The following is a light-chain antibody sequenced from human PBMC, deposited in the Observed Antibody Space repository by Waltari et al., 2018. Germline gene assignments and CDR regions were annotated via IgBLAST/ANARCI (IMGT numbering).Light chain of an antibody. Sequence: QSALTQPASVSGSPGQSITISCTGTSSDVGKYNLVSWYQQHPGEVPKLIIYEDTKRPSGVSDRFSGSKSGNTASLTISGLQAEDEADYFCCSFAGRGFSVIFGGGTKLTVL. J-gene: IGLJ2*01. CDR3: CSFAGRGFSVI. CDR2: EDT. V-gene: IGLV2-23*01. CDR1: SSDVGKYNL.